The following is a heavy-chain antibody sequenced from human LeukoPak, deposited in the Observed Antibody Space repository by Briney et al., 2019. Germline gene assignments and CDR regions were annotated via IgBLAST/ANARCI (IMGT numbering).Heavy chain of an antibody. CDR3: ARGPGYCSGGSCYSPHYFDY. J-gene: IGHJ4*02. Sequence: GGSLRLSCAASGFMFSNYWMSWVRQAPGKGLEWVANINLHGSERFYVDSVKGRFTISRDNAKNSLYLQMNSLRAEDTAVYYCARGPGYCSGGSCYSPHYFDYWGQGTLVTVSS. CDR2: INLHGSER. CDR1: GFMFSNYW. D-gene: IGHD2-15*01. V-gene: IGHV3-7*01.